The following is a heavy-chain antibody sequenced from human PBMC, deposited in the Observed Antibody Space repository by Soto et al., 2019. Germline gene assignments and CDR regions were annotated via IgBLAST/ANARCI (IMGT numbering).Heavy chain of an antibody. D-gene: IGHD4-4*01. CDR2: ILHDGSAE. CDR3: ARSRDGYSFYFYYGMDG. V-gene: IGHV3-30*03. CDR1: GFIFTSYG. Sequence: GGSLRLSCAASGFIFTSYGMHWVRQAPGKGLEWMALILHDGSAEYYADSVKGRFSISRDNSKNTLYLQMNSLTAEDTAVYYCARSRDGYSFYFYYGMDGWGQGTTVTVSS. J-gene: IGHJ6*02.